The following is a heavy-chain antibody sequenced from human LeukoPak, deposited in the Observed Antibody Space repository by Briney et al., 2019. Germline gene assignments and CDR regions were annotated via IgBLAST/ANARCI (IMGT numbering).Heavy chain of an antibody. CDR2: IFPGDPDT. V-gene: IGHV5-51*01. Sequence: GESLKISCQVSGYTFTDYWIGWVRHVSGKGLVWMGIIFPGDPDTRYSPSFQGQVTISADKSISTAYLQWSSLKASDTAMYYCARLGPAYYYYYGMDVWGQGTTVTVSS. J-gene: IGHJ6*02. CDR3: ARLGPAYYYYYGMDV. CDR1: GYTFTDYW.